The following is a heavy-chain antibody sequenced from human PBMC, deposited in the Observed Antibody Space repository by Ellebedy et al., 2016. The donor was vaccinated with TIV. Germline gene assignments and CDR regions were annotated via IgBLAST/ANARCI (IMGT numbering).Heavy chain of an antibody. Sequence: MPSETLSLTCTVSGGSISSYYWSWIRQPPGNGLEWIGYIFGSGSTIYNPSLRNRVSISLDRSQKQVSLNLTSVTAADSAVYFCARSSISVFGVTDAFDIWGQGTSVTVSS. CDR3: ARSSISVFGVTDAFDI. CDR1: GGSISSYY. J-gene: IGHJ3*02. D-gene: IGHD3-3*01. V-gene: IGHV4-59*01. CDR2: IFGSGST.